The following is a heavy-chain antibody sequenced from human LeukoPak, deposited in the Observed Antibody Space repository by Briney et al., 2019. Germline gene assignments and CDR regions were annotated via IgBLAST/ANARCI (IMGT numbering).Heavy chain of an antibody. CDR3: ASRYCSSTSCYPVYYMDV. Sequence: PGGSLRLSCAASGFTLSTYGMHWVRQAPGKGLEWVAVLSYDGSDKHYVDSVKGRFTISRDNSKTTLYLQMNSLRAEDTAVYYCASRYCSSTSCYPVYYMDVWGKGTTVTVSS. CDR1: GFTLSTYG. V-gene: IGHV3-30*03. CDR2: LSYDGSDK. J-gene: IGHJ6*03. D-gene: IGHD2-2*01.